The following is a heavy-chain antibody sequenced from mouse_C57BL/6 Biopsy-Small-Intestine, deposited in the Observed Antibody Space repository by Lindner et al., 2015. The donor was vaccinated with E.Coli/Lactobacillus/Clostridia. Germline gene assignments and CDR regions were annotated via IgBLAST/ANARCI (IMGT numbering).Heavy chain of an antibody. CDR2: IIAMFPPA. V-gene: IGHV1-74*01. D-gene: IGHD1-1*01. CDR1: GGTFSKYV. Sequence: SVKVSCKASGGTFSKYVISWVRQAPGQGLQWMGGIIAMFPPAKYSQEFQGRVTITADESTSTAYMELTGLRSEDTATYYCTSAAYNYGPYGMDVWGQGTTVTVSS. CDR3: TSAAYNYGPYGMDV. J-gene: IGHJ1*01.